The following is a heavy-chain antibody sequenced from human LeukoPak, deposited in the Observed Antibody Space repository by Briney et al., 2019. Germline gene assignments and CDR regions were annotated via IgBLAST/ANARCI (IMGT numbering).Heavy chain of an antibody. CDR2: IYYSGST. CDR3: ARASRPCGPYTSCYRWFDP. CDR1: GGSISSYY. D-gene: IGHD2-2*01. V-gene: IGHV4-59*01. J-gene: IGHJ5*02. Sequence: PSETLSLTCTVSGGSISSYYWSWIRQPPGKGLECIGYIYYSGSTNYNPSLKSRVTISVDTSKNQFSLKLSSVTAADTAAYYCARASRPCGPYTSCYRWFDPWGQGTLVTVSS.